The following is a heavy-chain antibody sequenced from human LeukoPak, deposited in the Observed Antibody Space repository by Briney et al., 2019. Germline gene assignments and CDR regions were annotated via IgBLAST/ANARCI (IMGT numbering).Heavy chain of an antibody. CDR1: GDSFTSVTDY. D-gene: IGHD1-26*01. CDR2: IYYSGST. Sequence: SETLSLTCTVSGDSFTSVTDYWAWIRQTPGEGLEWIGYIYYSGSTNYNPSLKSRVTISVDTSNNQFSLKLSSVTAADTAVYYCARGATFDYWGQGTLVTVSS. J-gene: IGHJ4*02. V-gene: IGHV4-61*01. CDR3: ARGATFDY.